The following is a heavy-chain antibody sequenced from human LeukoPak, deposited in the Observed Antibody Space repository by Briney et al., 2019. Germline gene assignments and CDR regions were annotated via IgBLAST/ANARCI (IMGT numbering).Heavy chain of an antibody. D-gene: IGHD6-19*01. CDR2: IYYSGST. V-gene: IGHV4-39*01. Sequence: SETLSLTCTVSGGSISSSSYYWGWIRQPPGKGLEWIGSIYYSGSTYYNPSLKSRVTISVDTSKNQFSLKLSSVTAADTAVYYCERHGPYYSSGWQNAFDIWGQGTMVTVSS. CDR3: ERHGPYYSSGWQNAFDI. CDR1: GGSISSSSYY. J-gene: IGHJ3*02.